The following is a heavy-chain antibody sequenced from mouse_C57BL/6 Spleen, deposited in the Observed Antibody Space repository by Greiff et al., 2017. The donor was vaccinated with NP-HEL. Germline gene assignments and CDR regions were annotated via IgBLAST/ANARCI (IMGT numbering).Heavy chain of an antibody. D-gene: IGHD1-1*01. V-gene: IGHV2-5*01. Sequence: VQLQESGPGLVQPSQSLSITCTVSGFSLTSYGVHWVRQSPGKGLEWLGVIWRGGSTDYNAAFMSRLSITKDNSKSQVFFKMNSLQADDTAIYYCAKNGHYYGSSFAYWGQGTLVTVSA. CDR1: GFSLTSYG. CDR2: IWRGGST. CDR3: AKNGHYYGSSFAY. J-gene: IGHJ3*01.